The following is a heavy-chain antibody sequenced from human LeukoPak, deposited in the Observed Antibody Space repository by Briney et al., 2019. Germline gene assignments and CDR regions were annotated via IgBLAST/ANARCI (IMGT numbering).Heavy chain of an antibody. CDR1: GFNFNTKW. CDR2: INQDGSEK. CDR3: ADPTSDF. J-gene: IGHJ4*02. D-gene: IGHD2-2*01. Sequence: GGSLRLSCATSGFNFNTKWMTWVRQAPGKGLEWVANINQDGSEKYHGDSVKGRFIISGDNAKRSLFLEMSSLRAEDTAVYYCADPTSDFWGQGTLVAVSS. V-gene: IGHV3-7*01.